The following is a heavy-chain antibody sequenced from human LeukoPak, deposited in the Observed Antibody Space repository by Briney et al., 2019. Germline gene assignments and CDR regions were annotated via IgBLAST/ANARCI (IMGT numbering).Heavy chain of an antibody. J-gene: IGHJ4*02. CDR2: INTDGSST. V-gene: IGHV3-74*01. CDR3: ARDSRVRYYGSGSYGYY. D-gene: IGHD3-10*01. Sequence: GRSLRLSCAASGFTFSSYWMHWVRQAPGKGLVWVSRINTDGSSTSYADSVKGRFTISRDNAKNTLYLQMNSLRAEDTAVYYCARDSRVRYYGSGSYGYYWGQGTLVTVSS. CDR1: GFTFSSYW.